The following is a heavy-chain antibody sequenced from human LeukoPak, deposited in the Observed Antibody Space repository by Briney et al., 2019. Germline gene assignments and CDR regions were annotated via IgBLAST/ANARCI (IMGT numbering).Heavy chain of an antibody. Sequence: PSETLSLTCAVYGGSFSGYYWSWIRQPPGKGLEWIGEINHSGSTNYNPSLKSRFTISVDTSKNQFSLKLSSVTAADTAVYYCARAGSSSWYLYYWGQGTLVTVSS. CDR1: GGSFSGYY. V-gene: IGHV4-34*01. CDR3: ARAGSSSWYLYY. D-gene: IGHD6-13*01. J-gene: IGHJ4*02. CDR2: INHSGST.